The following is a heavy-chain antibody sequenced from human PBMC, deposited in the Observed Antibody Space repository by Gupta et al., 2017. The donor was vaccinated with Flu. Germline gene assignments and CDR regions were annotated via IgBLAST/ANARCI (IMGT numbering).Heavy chain of an antibody. Sequence: QFLLQESGPRLVTPSETLSLTCPVPETSLIRTSNSWFWIRQPPGKGLASLGGIYDGTRTYYNPTLRSRVTISVDASKQQLSLKLRSLTAADTAVYYSARRIYRGGDYAGFDLWGQGTLVAVSS. J-gene: IGHJ4*02. CDR2: IYDGTRT. V-gene: IGHV4-39*01. CDR3: ARRIYRGGDYAGFDL. D-gene: IGHD2-2*01. CDR1: ETSLIRTSNS.